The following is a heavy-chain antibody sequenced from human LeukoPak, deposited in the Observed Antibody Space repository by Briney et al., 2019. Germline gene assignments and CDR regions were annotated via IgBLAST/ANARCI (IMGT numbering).Heavy chain of an antibody. CDR3: AREWRFQGSGSYYTPYYYMDV. D-gene: IGHD3-10*01. Sequence: ASVKVSCKASGGTFSSYAVSWVRQAPGQGLEWMGGIIPIFGTANYAQKFQGRVTIPADESTSTAYMELSSLRSEDTAVYYCAREWRFQGSGSYYTPYYYMDVWGKGTTVTVSS. V-gene: IGHV1-69*01. J-gene: IGHJ6*03. CDR1: GGTFSSYA. CDR2: IIPIFGTA.